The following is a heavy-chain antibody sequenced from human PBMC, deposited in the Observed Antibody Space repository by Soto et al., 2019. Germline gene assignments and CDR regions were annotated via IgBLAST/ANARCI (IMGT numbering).Heavy chain of an antibody. J-gene: IGHJ4*02. D-gene: IGHD1-26*01. CDR2: IYSSGST. Sequence: QVQLQESDPGLVKPSETLSLTCTVSGGSISSYYWSWIRQPPGKGLEWIGYIYSSGSTNYNASLKGRVTMSLDTSKNQVSLNVTSVTAADTAVYYCAATPRYWGQGRLVTVSS. CDR3: AATPRY. CDR1: GGSISSYY. V-gene: IGHV4-59*01.